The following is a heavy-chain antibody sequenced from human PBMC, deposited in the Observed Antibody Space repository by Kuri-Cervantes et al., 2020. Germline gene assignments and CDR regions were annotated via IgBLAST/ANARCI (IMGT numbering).Heavy chain of an antibody. CDR2: ISGSGGST. V-gene: IGHV3-23*01. J-gene: IGHJ3*02. Sequence: GESLKISCAASGFTFSSYAMSWVRQAPGKGLEWVSTISGSGGSTYYADSVKGRFTISRDSSKNTLYLQMSSLRDEDTAVYYCARDFISDAFDIWGQGTMVTVSS. CDR1: GFTFSSYA. CDR3: ARDFISDAFDI.